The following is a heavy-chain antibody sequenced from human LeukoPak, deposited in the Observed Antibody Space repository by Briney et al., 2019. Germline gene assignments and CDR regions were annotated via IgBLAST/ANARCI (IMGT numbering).Heavy chain of an antibody. D-gene: IGHD3-22*01. CDR3: XXXXXXXXFFTMIVRCFDY. J-gene: IGHJ4*02. CDR1: GFTFSSYA. Sequence: GGSLRLSCAASGFTFSSYAMHWVRQAPGKGLEWVAVISYDGSNKYYADSVKGRFTISRDNSKNTLYLQMNSLRAEDTAVYYSXXXXXXXXFFTMIVRCFDYWGQGTLVTVSS. CDR2: ISYDGSNK. V-gene: IGHV3-30-3*01.